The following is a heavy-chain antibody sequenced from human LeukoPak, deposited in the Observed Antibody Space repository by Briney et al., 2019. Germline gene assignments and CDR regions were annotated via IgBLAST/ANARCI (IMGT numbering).Heavy chain of an antibody. J-gene: IGHJ6*02. CDR1: GGSFSGYY. CDR2: INHSGST. D-gene: IGHD4-23*01. Sequence: SETLSLTCAVYGGSFSGYYWSWIRQPPGKGLEWIGEINHSGSTNYNPSLKSRVTISVDTSKNQFSLKLSSVTAADTAVYYCASQVTPYYYYYGVDVWGQGTTVTVSS. V-gene: IGHV4-34*01. CDR3: ASQVTPYYYYYGVDV.